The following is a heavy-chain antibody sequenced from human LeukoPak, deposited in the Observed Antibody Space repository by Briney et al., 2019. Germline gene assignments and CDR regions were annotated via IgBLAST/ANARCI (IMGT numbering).Heavy chain of an antibody. CDR1: GGSISSYY. V-gene: IGHV4-4*07. J-gene: IGHJ6*03. D-gene: IGHD3-16*02. CDR3: PLTTFGGVIGRMDV. CDR2: IHTSGST. Sequence: SETLSLTCTVSGGSISSYYWSWIRQPAGKGLEWIGRIHTSGSTNYNPSLKSRVTMSVDTSKNQFSLKLSSVTAADTAVYYCPLTTFGGVIGRMDVWGKGTTVTVSS.